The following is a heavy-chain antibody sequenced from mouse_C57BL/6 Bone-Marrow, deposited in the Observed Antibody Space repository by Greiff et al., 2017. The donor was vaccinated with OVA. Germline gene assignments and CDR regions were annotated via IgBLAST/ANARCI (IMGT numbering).Heavy chain of an antibody. CDR1: GYTFTDYE. J-gene: IGHJ2*01. CDR2: IDPETGGT. V-gene: IGHV1-15*01. CDR3: TGRRKLLGFDY. Sequence: VQLQQSGAELVRPGASVTLSCKASGYTFTDYEMHWVKQTPVHGLEWIGAIDPETGGTAYNQKFKGKAILTADKSSSTAYMELRSLTSEDSAVYYCTGRRKLLGFDYWGQGTTLTVSS. D-gene: IGHD4-1*01.